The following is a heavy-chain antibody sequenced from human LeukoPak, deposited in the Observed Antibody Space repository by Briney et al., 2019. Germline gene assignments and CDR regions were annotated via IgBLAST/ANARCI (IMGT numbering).Heavy chain of an antibody. V-gene: IGHV4-39*01. Sequence: SETLSLTCTVSGGSISSNSYHWGWIRQPPGKGLEWTGSIYYSGRTYYNPPLKSRITISVDTSKNQFSLKLNSVTAADTAVYYCARHRRDGYNSEPGSFDYWGQGALVTVSS. CDR1: GGSISSNSYH. D-gene: IGHD5-24*01. CDR3: ARHRRDGYNSEPGSFDY. J-gene: IGHJ4*02. CDR2: IYYSGRT.